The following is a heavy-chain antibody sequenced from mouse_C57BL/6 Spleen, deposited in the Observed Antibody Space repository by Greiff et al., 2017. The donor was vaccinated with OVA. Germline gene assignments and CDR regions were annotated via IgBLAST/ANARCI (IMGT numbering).Heavy chain of an antibody. J-gene: IGHJ1*03. Sequence: QVQLQQPGAELVMPGASVKLSCKASGYTFTSYWMHWVQQRPGQGLEWIGEIDPSDSYTNYNQKFKGKSTLTVDKSSSTACMQLSSLTSEDSAVYYCARRGITELYWSFDVWGTGTTVTVSS. D-gene: IGHD2-4*01. V-gene: IGHV1-69*01. CDR2: IDPSDSYT. CDR3: ARRGITELYWSFDV. CDR1: GYTFTSYW.